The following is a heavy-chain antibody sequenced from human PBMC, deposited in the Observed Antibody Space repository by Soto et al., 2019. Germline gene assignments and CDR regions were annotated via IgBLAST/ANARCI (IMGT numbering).Heavy chain of an antibody. CDR1: GGSIRSGGYF. V-gene: IGHV4-31*03. J-gene: IGHJ4*02. CDR3: ARFAKEENHKLESWYAFDF. Sequence: SETLSLTCTVSGGSIRSGGYFWSWVRQHPGKGLEWIGHIYYRGGTSYNPSLESRVAMSVDTSKNEFTLKVNSVTAADTAIYYCARFAKEENHKLESWYAFDFWGRGTLVTVSS. D-gene: IGHD6-13*01. CDR2: IYYRGGT.